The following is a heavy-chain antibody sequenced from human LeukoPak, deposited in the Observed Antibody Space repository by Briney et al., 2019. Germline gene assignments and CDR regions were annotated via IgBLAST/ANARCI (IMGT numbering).Heavy chain of an antibody. CDR1: GFTFSSYA. D-gene: IGHD6-19*01. CDR3: AKDQEEWLAPFDY. CDR2: ITTRSGST. J-gene: IGHJ4*02. V-gene: IGHV3-23*01. Sequence: GGPLRLSCAASGFTFSSYAMSWVRQAPGKGLEWVSTITTRSGSTYYADSVKGRFTISRDNSKNTLYLQMNSLRAEDTAVYYCAKDQEEWLAPFDYWGQGTLVTVSS.